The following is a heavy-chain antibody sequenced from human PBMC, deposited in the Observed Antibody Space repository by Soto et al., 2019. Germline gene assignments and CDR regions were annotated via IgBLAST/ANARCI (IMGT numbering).Heavy chain of an antibody. J-gene: IGHJ4*02. V-gene: IGHV4-4*02. CDR2: IYHSGST. CDR1: GGSISSSNW. CDR3: ARATGGYCSGGSCYEDHYFAY. Sequence: PSETLSLTCAVSGGSISSSNWWSWVRQPPGKGLEWIGEIYHSGSTNYNPSLKSRVTISVDTSKNQFSLKLSSVTAADTAVYYCARATGGYCSGGSCYEDHYFAYWGKGTLVTVA. D-gene: IGHD2-15*01.